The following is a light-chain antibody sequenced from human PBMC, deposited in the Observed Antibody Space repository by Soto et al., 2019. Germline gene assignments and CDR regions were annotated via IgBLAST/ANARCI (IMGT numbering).Light chain of an antibody. V-gene: IGLV2-11*01. CDR3: CSYAGSQTLI. Sequence: QSALTQPRSVSGSPGQSVTISCAGTSSDVGGYDYVSWYQQHPDKVPKILIFDVTKRPSGVPARFTGSKSGNTASLTISGPQADDEADYYCCSYAGSQTLIFGGGTKLTVL. CDR2: DVT. J-gene: IGLJ2*01. CDR1: SSDVGGYDY.